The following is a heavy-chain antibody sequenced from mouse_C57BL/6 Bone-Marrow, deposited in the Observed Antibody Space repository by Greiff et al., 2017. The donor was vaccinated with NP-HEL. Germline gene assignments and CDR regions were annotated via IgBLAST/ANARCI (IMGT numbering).Heavy chain of an antibody. CDR2: IYPGSGSS. CDR1: GYTFTSYW. Sequence: QVQLQQPGAELVKPGASVKMSCKASGYTFTSYWITWVKQRPGQGLEWIGDIYPGSGSSNYNEKFKSKATLTVDTSSSTAYLQLSSLTSEDSAVYYCASGAYGSSYGYCDVWGTGTTVTVSS. V-gene: IGHV1-55*01. D-gene: IGHD1-1*01. CDR3: ASGAYGSSYGYCDV. J-gene: IGHJ1*03.